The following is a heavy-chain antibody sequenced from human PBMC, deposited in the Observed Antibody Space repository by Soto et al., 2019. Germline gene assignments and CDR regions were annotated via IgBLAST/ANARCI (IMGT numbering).Heavy chain of an antibody. J-gene: IGHJ5*02. CDR1: GGSISSGGYY. V-gene: IGHV4-31*03. CDR2: IYYSGST. D-gene: IGHD3-16*02. Sequence: QVQLQESGPGLVKPSQTLSLTCTVSGGSISSGGYYWSWIRQHPGKGLEWIGYIYYSGSTYYNPCLRSRVTISVDTSKNQFSLKLGSVTAADTAVYYCARKDYDYVWGSYRYSWFDPWGQGTLVTVSS. CDR3: ARKDYDYVWGSYRYSWFDP.